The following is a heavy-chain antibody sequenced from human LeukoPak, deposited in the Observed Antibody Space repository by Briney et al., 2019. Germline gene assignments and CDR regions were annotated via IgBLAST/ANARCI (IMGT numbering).Heavy chain of an antibody. J-gene: IGHJ6*02. CDR2: INHSGST. CDR3: ARGTYRFRSADCSSTSCRSRTYYYYGMDV. Sequence: SETLSLTCTVSGGSITSDRYYWSWICQPPGKGLEWIGEINHSGSTNYNPSLKSRVTISVDTSKNQFSLKLSSVTAADTAVYYCARGTYRFRSADCSSTSCRSRTYYYYGMDVWGQGTTVTVSS. D-gene: IGHD2-2*01. V-gene: IGHV4-34*01. CDR1: GGSITSDRYY.